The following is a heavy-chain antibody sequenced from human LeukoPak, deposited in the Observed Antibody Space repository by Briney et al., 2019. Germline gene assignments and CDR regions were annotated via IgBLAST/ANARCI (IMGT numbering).Heavy chain of an antibody. J-gene: IGHJ4*02. CDR2: ISYDGSNK. CDR3: ARDRIAVAGTAGSFDY. V-gene: IGHV3-30-3*01. Sequence: GGSLRLSCAASGFTFSSYAMHWVRQAPGKGLEWVGVISYDGSNKNYADSVKGRFTISRDNSKNTLYLQMNSLRAEDTAVYYCARDRIAVAGTAGSFDYWGQGTLVTVSS. D-gene: IGHD6-19*01. CDR1: GFTFSSYA.